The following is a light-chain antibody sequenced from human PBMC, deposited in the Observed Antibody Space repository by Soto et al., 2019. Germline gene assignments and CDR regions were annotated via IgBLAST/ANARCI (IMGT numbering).Light chain of an antibody. CDR3: QQSYSTPQT. CDR1: QSISSY. J-gene: IGKJ1*01. Sequence: DIQMTQSPSSLSASVGDRVTITCRASQSISSYLNWYQQKPGKAHKLLIYAASSLQSGVPSSFSGRGSWTDFTLTISSLQPEDFATYYCQQSYSTPQTFGQGTKVEIK. V-gene: IGKV1-39*01. CDR2: AAS.